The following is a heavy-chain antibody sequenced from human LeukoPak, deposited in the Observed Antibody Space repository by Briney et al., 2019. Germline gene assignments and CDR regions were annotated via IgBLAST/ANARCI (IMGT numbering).Heavy chain of an antibody. CDR1: GFTFSSYA. CDR2: ISYDGSNK. J-gene: IGHJ4*02. CDR3: ARVSPTTVTTLQYFDY. Sequence: GGSLRLSCAASGFTFSSYAMHWVRQAPGKGLEWVAVISYDGSNKYYADSVKGRFTISRDNSKNTLYLQMNSLRAEDTAVYYCARVSPTTVTTLQYFDYWGQGTLVTVSS. D-gene: IGHD4-17*01. V-gene: IGHV3-30*04.